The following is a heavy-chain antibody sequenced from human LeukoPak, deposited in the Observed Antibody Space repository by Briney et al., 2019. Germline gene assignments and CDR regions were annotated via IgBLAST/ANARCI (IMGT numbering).Heavy chain of an antibody. D-gene: IGHD2-2*01. CDR2: ISSSSSYI. Sequence: GGSLRLSCAASGFTFSSYSMNWVRQAPGKGLEWVSSISSSSSYIYYADSVKGRFTISRDNAKNSLYLQMNSLRAEDTAVYYCARDLLGYCSSTSCYPAFDIWGQGTMVTVSS. J-gene: IGHJ3*02. CDR1: GFTFSSYS. CDR3: ARDLLGYCSSTSCYPAFDI. V-gene: IGHV3-21*01.